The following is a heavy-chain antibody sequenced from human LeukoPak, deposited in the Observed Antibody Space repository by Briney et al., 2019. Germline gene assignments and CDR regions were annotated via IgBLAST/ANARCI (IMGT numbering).Heavy chain of an antibody. Sequence: PSETLSLTCTVSGGSISSSSYYWGWIRQPPGKGLEWIGSIYYSGSTYYNPSLKSRVTISVDTSKNQFSLKLSSVTAADTAVYYCARVVVSHYYMDVWGKGTTVTVSS. J-gene: IGHJ6*03. V-gene: IGHV4-39*07. D-gene: IGHD2-15*01. CDR3: ARVVVSHYYMDV. CDR1: GGSISSSSYY. CDR2: IYYSGST.